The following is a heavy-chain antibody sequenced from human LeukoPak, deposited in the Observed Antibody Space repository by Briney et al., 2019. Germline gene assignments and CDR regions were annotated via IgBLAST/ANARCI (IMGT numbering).Heavy chain of an antibody. Sequence: GGSLSLSRAVSGFTFDDYTMLWVREAPGEGVEWVSLISWGGGSTYYADSVKGRFTISRDNSKNSLYLQMNSLRTEDTALYYCAKDKGADTAMVYYDYGMDVWGQGTTVTVSS. D-gene: IGHD5-18*01. CDR2: ISWGGGST. CDR3: AKDKGADTAMVYYDYGMDV. J-gene: IGHJ6*02. V-gene: IGHV3-43*01. CDR1: GFTFDDYT.